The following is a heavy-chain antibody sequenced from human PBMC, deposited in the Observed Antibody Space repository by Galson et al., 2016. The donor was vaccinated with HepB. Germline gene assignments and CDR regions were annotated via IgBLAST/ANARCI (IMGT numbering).Heavy chain of an antibody. CDR1: GDSISSGGYC. Sequence: TLSLTCTVSGDSISSGGYCWSWIRQHPEKGLEWIGYIYYTGSTYYSPSLRGRVTISEDTSKNQFSLILRSVTAADTAVYYCARGARPLTAVMHRRGHLDCWGQGTLVTVSS. V-gene: IGHV4-31*03. CDR3: ARGARPLTAVMHRRGHLDC. CDR2: IYYTGST. J-gene: IGHJ4*02. D-gene: IGHD4-17*01.